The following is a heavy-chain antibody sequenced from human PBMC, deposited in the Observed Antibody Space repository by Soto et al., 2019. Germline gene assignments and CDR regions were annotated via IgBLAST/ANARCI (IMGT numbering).Heavy chain of an antibody. D-gene: IGHD4-4*01. Sequence: ASVKVSCKASGYTFTSYDINWVRQATGQGLEWMGWMNPNSGNTGYAQKFQGRVTMTRNTSISTAYMELSSLRSEDTAVYYCARGLTTVTDFDYWGQGTLVTVSS. CDR1: GYTFTSYD. CDR2: MNPNSGNT. J-gene: IGHJ4*02. CDR3: ARGLTTVTDFDY. V-gene: IGHV1-8*01.